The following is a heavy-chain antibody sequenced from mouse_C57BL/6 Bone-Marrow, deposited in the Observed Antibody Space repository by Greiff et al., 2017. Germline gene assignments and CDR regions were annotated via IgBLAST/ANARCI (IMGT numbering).Heavy chain of an antibody. D-gene: IGHD2-3*01. V-gene: IGHV8-12*01. Sequence: QVTLKESGPGILQSSQTLSLTCSFSGFSLSTSGMGVSWIRQPSGKGLEWLAHLYWDDDKCYNPSLKSRLTISKDTSRNHVFLKLTRLYTEDTATDVCARRTGRLLGDFDYWGQGTTLTVSS. CDR3: ARRTGRLLGDFDY. CDR2: LYWDDDK. CDR1: GFSLSTSGMG. J-gene: IGHJ2*01.